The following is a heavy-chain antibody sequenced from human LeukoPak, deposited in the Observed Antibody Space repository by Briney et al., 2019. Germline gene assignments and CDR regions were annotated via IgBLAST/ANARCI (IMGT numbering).Heavy chain of an antibody. J-gene: IGHJ4*02. CDR3: ARLITVTTPFDY. D-gene: IGHD4-17*01. CDR2: IYFSGST. CDR1: GGSISRHNYY. V-gene: IGHV4-39*01. Sequence: SETLSLTCTVSGGSISRHNYYWGWIRQPPGKGLEWIGNIYFSGSTYYNPSLKTRVTMSVDTSKSQFSLRLSSVTAADTAVYYCARLITVTTPFDYWGQGTLVTVSS.